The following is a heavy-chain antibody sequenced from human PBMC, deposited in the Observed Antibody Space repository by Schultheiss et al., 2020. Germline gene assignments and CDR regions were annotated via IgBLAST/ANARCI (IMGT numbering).Heavy chain of an antibody. Sequence: SETLSLTCAVNGGSFSDYYWSWIRQPPGKGLEWIGEINHSGSTNYNPSLKSRVTISVDTSKNQFSLKLSSVTAADTAVYYCARGYQYYYAYYYYMDVWGKGTTVTVSS. D-gene: IGHD3-10*01. J-gene: IGHJ6*03. CDR1: GGSFSDYY. CDR3: ARGYQYYYAYYYYMDV. CDR2: INHSGST. V-gene: IGHV4-34*01.